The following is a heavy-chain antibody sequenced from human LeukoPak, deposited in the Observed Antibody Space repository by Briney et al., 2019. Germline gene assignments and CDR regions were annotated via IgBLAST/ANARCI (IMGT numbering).Heavy chain of an antibody. V-gene: IGHV3-23*01. CDR1: GFTISSFTISNYA. J-gene: IGHJ4*02. D-gene: IGHD3-3*01. Sequence: PGGALILSCIASGFTISSFTISNYAMSGVRQAPGKGLEWVSSISGSGSNTYYADSVKGRFTVPRDNSKNTLYMQTNSLRAEDTAVYYCATDWSGLYYWGQGILVTVSS. CDR2: ISGSGSNT. CDR3: ATDWSGLYY.